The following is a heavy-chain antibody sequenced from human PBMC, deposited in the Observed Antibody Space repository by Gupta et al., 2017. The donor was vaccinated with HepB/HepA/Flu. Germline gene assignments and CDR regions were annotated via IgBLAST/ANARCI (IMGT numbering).Heavy chain of an antibody. Sequence: QVQLVQSGAEVKRPGASVKVSCKNSGFTFARYGVGWVRKAPGQGLEWMGWITAYNGDTSYAQNFQGRLTMTTDTSTSTAYMELKSLTSDDTALYYWARESEGFDYWGQGTLVTVSS. CDR2: ITAYNGDT. V-gene: IGHV1-18*01. J-gene: IGHJ4*02. CDR1: GFTFARYG. CDR3: ARESEGFDY.